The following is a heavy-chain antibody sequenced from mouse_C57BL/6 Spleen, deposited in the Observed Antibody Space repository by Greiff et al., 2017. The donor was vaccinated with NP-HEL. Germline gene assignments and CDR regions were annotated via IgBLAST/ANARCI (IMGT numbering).Heavy chain of an antibody. J-gene: IGHJ3*01. V-gene: IGHV2-3*01. Sequence: VKLMESGPGLVAPSQSLSITCTVSGFSLTSYGVSWVRQPPGKGLEWLGVIWGDGSTNYHSALISRLSISKDNSKSQVFLKLNSLQTDDTATYYCAKAAGIYYDYDGALFAYWGQGTLVTVSA. CDR2: IWGDGST. CDR1: GFSLTSYG. CDR3: AKAAGIYYDYDGALFAY. D-gene: IGHD2-4*01.